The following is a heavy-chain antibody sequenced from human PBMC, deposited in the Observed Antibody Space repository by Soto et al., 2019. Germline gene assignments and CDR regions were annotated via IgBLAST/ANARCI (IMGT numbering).Heavy chain of an antibody. CDR3: AKHEGYCTGGTCYFDH. CDR1: GFTFSNFA. Sequence: GGSLRLSCAASGFTFSNFAMSWVRQTSGKGLEWISAIGSSGSGTYYPDSVKGRFSVSRDNAKNTLFLQLNSLTAEDTAIYYCAKHEGYCTGGTCYFDHWGQGTLVTVSS. CDR2: IGSSGSGT. D-gene: IGHD2-8*02. V-gene: IGHV3-23*01. J-gene: IGHJ4*02.